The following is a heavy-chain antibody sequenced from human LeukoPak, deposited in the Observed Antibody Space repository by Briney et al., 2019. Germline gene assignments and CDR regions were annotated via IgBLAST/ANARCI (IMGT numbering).Heavy chain of an antibody. V-gene: IGHV1-2*02. Sequence: GALVKVSCKTSGYTFTDYYIHWVRQAPGQGLEWMGWINPDSGYTNYAQKFQGRVTMTRDTSINTAYMELSRLTSDDTAVYYCATDPRTTVFGTFRYYYMDVWGEGTTVAVSS. D-gene: IGHD3-3*01. CDR1: GYTFTDYY. CDR3: ATDPRTTVFGTFRYYYMDV. CDR2: INPDSGYT. J-gene: IGHJ6*03.